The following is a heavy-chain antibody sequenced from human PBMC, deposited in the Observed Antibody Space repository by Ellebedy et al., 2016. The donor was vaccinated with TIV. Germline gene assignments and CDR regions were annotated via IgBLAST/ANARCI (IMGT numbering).Heavy chain of an antibody. J-gene: IGHJ4*02. Sequence: SQTLSLTCAISGDSVSNDSAAWHWIRQSPSSGFEWLARTSYRSKWYNDFAGSVKGRITIDPDTAKNQFSLRLNSVTPEDTAIYYCARTPRDHFDSSGYFAYWGQGIQVTVSS. V-gene: IGHV6-1*01. CDR3: ARTPRDHFDSSGYFAY. CDR2: TSYRSKWYN. D-gene: IGHD3-22*01. CDR1: GDSVSNDSAA.